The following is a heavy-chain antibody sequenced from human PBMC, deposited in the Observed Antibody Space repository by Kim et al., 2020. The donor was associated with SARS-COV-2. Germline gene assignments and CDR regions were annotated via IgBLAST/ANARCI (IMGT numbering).Heavy chain of an antibody. CDR2: A. J-gene: IGHJ5*02. D-gene: IGHD3-3*01. Sequence: ANYEQKFQGRVTITADKSTSTAYMELSSLRSEDTAVYYCARGLYDFPFDPWGQGTLVTVSS. V-gene: IGHV1-69*04. CDR3: ARGLYDFPFDP.